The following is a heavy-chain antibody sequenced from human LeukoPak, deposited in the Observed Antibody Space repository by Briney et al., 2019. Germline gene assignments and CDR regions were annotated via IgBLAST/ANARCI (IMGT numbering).Heavy chain of an antibody. Sequence: ASVKVSCKASGYTFTGYYMHWVRQAPGQGLEWMGWINPNSGGTNYAQKFQGRVTMIRDTSISTAYMELSRLRSDDTAVYYCARDTGVSSGLFDYWGQGTLVTVSS. V-gene: IGHV1-2*02. D-gene: IGHD3-16*02. CDR2: INPNSGGT. CDR3: ARDTGVSSGLFDY. CDR1: GYTFTGYY. J-gene: IGHJ4*02.